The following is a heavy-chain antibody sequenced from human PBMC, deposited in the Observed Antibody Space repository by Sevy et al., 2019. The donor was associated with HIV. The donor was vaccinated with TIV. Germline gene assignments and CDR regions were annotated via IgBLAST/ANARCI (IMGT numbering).Heavy chain of an antibody. CDR2: ISSSSSYI. CDR3: ARDRGILGCGSRKYSSSCGWFDP. CDR1: GFTFSSYS. J-gene: IGHJ5*02. V-gene: IGHV3-21*01. Sequence: GGSLRLSCAASGFTFSSYSMNWVRQAPGKGLEWVSSISSSSSYIYYADSVKGRFTISRDNAKNSLYLQMNSLRAEDTAVYYCARDRGILGCGSRKYSSSCGWFDPWGQGTLVTVSS. D-gene: IGHD6-13*01.